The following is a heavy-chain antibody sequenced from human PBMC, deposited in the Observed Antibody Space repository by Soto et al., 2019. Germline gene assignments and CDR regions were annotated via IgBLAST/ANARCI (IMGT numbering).Heavy chain of an antibody. CDR2: ISAYNAKT. CDR1: GDTFTRCG. J-gene: IGHJ6*02. Sequence: QVQLVQSGAEVMKPGAAVKLSCKASGDTFTRCGISWVRQAPGQGLEWMGWISAYNAKTDYAQKFQGRVTLTTDTSTSTAYMELRSLRSDDTAVYYCYAADFYYYGMDVWGPGTTVTVSS. D-gene: IGHD2-2*01. CDR3: YAADFYYYGMDV. V-gene: IGHV1-18*01.